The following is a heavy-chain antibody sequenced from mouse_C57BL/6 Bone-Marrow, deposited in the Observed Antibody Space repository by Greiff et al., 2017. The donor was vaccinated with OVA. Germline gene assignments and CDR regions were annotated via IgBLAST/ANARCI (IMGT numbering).Heavy chain of an antibody. CDR1: GYTFTSYG. CDR3: ALLFLWYFDV. D-gene: IGHD1-1*01. J-gene: IGHJ1*03. Sequence: QVQLKESGAELARPGASVKLSCKASGYTFTSYGISWVKQRTGQGLEWIGEIYPRSGNTYYNEKFKGKATLTADKSSSTAYMELRSLTSEDSAVYICALLFLWYFDVWGTGTTVTVSA. V-gene: IGHV1-81*01. CDR2: IYPRSGNT.